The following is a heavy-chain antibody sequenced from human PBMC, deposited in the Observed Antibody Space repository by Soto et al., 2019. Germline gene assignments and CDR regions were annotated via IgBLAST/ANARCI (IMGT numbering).Heavy chain of an antibody. Sequence: KVSCKASGGTFSSYAISWVRQAPGQGLEWMGGIIPIFGTANYAQKFQGRVTITADESTSTAYMELSSLRSEDTAVYYCAIGSPAYYYDSSGYYHAYYYYGMDVWGQGTTVT. J-gene: IGHJ6*02. CDR2: IIPIFGTA. CDR1: GGTFSSYA. D-gene: IGHD3-22*01. V-gene: IGHV1-69*01. CDR3: AIGSPAYYYDSSGYYHAYYYYGMDV.